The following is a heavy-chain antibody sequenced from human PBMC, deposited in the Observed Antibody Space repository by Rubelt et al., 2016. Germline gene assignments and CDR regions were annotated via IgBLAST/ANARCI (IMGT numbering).Heavy chain of an antibody. D-gene: IGHD1-14*01. CDR3: ARQVNHKWFDP. V-gene: IGHV5-10-1*03. CDR2: IDSRDSYP. Sequence: EVQLVQSGAEVKKPGEYLRISCKGSGYSFTSYWTSWVRQMPGKGLEWMGRIDSRDSYPNYSPSFQGHGTISADKSISTAYLQWSSLSAADTAMYYWARQVNHKWFDPWGQGTLVTVSS. CDR1: GYSFTSYW. J-gene: IGHJ5*02.